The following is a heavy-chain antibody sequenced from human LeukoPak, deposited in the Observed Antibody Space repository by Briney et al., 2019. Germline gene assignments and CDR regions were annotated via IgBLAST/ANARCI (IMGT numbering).Heavy chain of an antibody. CDR2: MNPNSGNT. CDR3: ARARDDIVVVVAAINYGMDV. J-gene: IGHJ6*04. D-gene: IGHD2-15*01. V-gene: IGHV1-8*01. Sequence: ASVKVSCKASGYTFTSYDINWVRQATGQGLEWMGWMNPNSGNTGYAQKFQGRVTMTRNTFISTAYMELSSLRSEDTAVYYCARARDDIVVVVAAINYGMDVWGKGTTVTVSS. CDR1: GYTFTSYD.